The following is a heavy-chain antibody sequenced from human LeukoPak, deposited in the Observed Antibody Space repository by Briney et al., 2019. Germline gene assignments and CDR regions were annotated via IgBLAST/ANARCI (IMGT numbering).Heavy chain of an antibody. Sequence: KPSETLSLTCSVSGGSISSYYCSWIRRPPGKGLEWIGYIYYSGSTHYNPSLKSRVTISVDTSKNQFSLKLSSVTAADSAVYYCARGRWEHDYWGQGTLVTVSS. V-gene: IGHV4-59*01. CDR1: GGSISSYY. CDR3: ARGRWEHDY. J-gene: IGHJ4*02. D-gene: IGHD1-26*01. CDR2: IYYSGST.